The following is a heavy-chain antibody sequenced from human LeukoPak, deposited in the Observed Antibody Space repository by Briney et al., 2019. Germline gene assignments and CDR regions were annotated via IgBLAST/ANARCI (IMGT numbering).Heavy chain of an antibody. D-gene: IGHD5-24*01. J-gene: IGHJ4*02. Sequence: GGSLRLSCAASGFTFSSYAMHWVRQAPGKGLEWVAVISYDGSNKYYADSVKGRFTISRDNSKNTLYLQMNSLRAEDTAVYYCAIIRDGYNFWGQGTLVTVSS. V-gene: IGHV3-30-3*01. CDR3: AIIRDGYNF. CDR1: GFTFSSYA. CDR2: ISYDGSNK.